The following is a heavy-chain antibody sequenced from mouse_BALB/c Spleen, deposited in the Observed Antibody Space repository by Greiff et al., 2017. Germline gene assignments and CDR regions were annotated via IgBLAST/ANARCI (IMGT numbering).Heavy chain of an antibody. D-gene: IGHD1-1*01. V-gene: IGHV1-69*02. CDR1: GYTFTSYW. Sequence: VQLQQPGAELVRPGASVKLSCKASGYTFTSYWINWVKQRPGQGLEWIGNIYPSDSYTNYNQKFKDKATLTVDKSSSTAYMQLSSPTSEDSAVYYCTREGGYYGSSHWYFDVWGAGTTVTVSS. CDR2: IYPSDSYT. CDR3: TREGGYYGSSHWYFDV. J-gene: IGHJ1*01.